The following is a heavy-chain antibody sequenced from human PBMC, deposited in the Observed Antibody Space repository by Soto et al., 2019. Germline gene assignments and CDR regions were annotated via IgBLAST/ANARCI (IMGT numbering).Heavy chain of an antibody. CDR3: ARGELLWFGELLR. CDR1: GYTFTSYE. CDR2: MNPNSGDT. D-gene: IGHD3-10*01. V-gene: IGHV1-8*01. Sequence: QVQLVQSGAEVKKPGASVKVSCKASGYTFTSYEINWVRQATGQGLEWMGWMNPNSGDTGYAQKFQGKVTMTRNTSISTAYMELSSLRSEDTAVYYCARGELLWFGELLRWGQGTLVTVSS. J-gene: IGHJ4*02.